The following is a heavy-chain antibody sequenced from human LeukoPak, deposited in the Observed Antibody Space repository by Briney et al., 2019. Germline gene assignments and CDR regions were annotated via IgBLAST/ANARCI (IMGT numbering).Heavy chain of an antibody. J-gene: IGHJ4*02. CDR1: GGSISSGGYY. V-gene: IGHV4-31*03. Sequence: SETLSLTCTVSGGSISSGGYYWNWIRQHPGKGLEWIGYIYYSGSTYYNPSLKSRVTISVDTSKNQFSLKLSSVTAADTAVYYCARGLRYFDWYFSDWGQGTLVTVSS. CDR3: ARGLRYFDWYFSD. CDR2: IYYSGST. D-gene: IGHD3-9*01.